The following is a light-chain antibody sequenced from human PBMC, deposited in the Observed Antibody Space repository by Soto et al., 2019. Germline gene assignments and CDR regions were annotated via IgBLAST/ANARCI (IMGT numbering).Light chain of an antibody. J-gene: IGLJ2*01. CDR2: DTS. CDR3: LLSYGGARRV. CDR1: TGAVTSGHY. Sequence: QAVVTQEPSLTVSPGGTVTLTCASSTGAVTSGHYPYWFQQKPGQAPRTLIYDTSNKHSWTPARFSGSLPGGKPALTLSGAQPEDEAEYFCLLSYGGARRVFGGGTKLTVL. V-gene: IGLV7-46*01.